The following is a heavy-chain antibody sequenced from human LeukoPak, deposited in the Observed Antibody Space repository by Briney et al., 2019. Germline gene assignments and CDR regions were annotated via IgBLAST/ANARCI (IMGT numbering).Heavy chain of an antibody. D-gene: IGHD3-16*02. CDR3: ARVDIVSGVVFDY. Sequence: SETLSLTCAVYGGSFSGYYWSWIRQPPGKGLEWIGEINHSGSTNYNPSLKSRVTISVDTSKNQFSLKLSSVTAADTAVYYCARVDIVSGVVFDYWGQGTLVTVSS. CDR2: INHSGST. J-gene: IGHJ4*02. V-gene: IGHV4-34*01. CDR1: GGSFSGYY.